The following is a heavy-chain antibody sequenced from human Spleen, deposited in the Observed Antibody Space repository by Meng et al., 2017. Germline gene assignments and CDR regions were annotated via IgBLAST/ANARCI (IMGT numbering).Heavy chain of an antibody. Sequence: GQPQQWGVGLLKPSEPLSLPCAVYCGSFSGYYWSRIRQPPGKGLEWIGEINHSGSTNYNPSLKSRVTISVDTSKNQFSLKLSSVTAADTAVYYCARGRGYSYGYVVVVWFDPWGQGTLVTVSS. CDR3: ARGRGYSYGYVVVVWFDP. D-gene: IGHD5-18*01. V-gene: IGHV4-34*01. CDR2: INHSGST. CDR1: CGSFSGYY. J-gene: IGHJ5*02.